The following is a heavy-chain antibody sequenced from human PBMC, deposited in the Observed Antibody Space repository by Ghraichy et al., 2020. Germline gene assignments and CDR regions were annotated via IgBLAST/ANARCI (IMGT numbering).Heavy chain of an antibody. CDR3: ARDRGGSSSWSDAFDI. V-gene: IGHV3-33*01. CDR2: IWYDGSNK. CDR1: GFTFSSYG. J-gene: IGHJ3*02. Sequence: GGSLRLSCAASGFTFSSYGMHWVRQAPGKGLEWVAVIWYDGSNKYYADSVKGRFTISRDNSKNTLYLQMNSLRAEDTAVYYCARDRGGSSSWSDAFDIWGQGTMVTVSS. D-gene: IGHD6-13*01.